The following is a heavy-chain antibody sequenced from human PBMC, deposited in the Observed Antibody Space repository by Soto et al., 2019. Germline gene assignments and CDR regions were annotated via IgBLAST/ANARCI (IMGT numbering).Heavy chain of an antibody. V-gene: IGHV4-59*01. D-gene: IGHD2-8*01. CDR1: GGSISGFY. J-gene: IGHJ4*02. Sequence: SETLSLTCTVSGGSISGFYWSWIRQTPGKGLEWIGYIYYSGSTSYNPSLKSRVTISVDTSKNQFSLRLKSVTAADTAIYYCARRLNPDIDYWGQGALVTVSS. CDR2: IYYSGST. CDR3: ARRLNPDIDY.